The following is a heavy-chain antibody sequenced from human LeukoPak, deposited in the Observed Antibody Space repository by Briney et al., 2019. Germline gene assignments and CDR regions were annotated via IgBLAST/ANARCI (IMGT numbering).Heavy chain of an antibody. J-gene: IGHJ4*02. CDR1: GFTFSSYW. V-gene: IGHV3-7*03. Sequence: GGSLRLSCAASGFTFSSYWMSWVRQAPGKGLEWVANIKQDGSEKYYVDSVKGRFTISRDNAKNSLYLQMNSLRAEDTAVYYCARVGYLYDILTGWYYFDYWGQGTLATVSS. CDR2: IKQDGSEK. D-gene: IGHD3-9*01. CDR3: ARVGYLYDILTGWYYFDY.